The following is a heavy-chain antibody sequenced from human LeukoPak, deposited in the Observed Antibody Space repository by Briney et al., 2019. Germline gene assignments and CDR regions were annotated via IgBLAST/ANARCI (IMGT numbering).Heavy chain of an antibody. J-gene: IGHJ4*02. V-gene: IGHV1-18*01. CDR3: ARANYYGSGSYKHYFDY. CDR1: GYTFTSYG. D-gene: IGHD3-10*01. Sequence: GASVKVSCKASGYTFTSYGISWVRQAPGQGLEWMGWISAYNGNTNYAQKLQGRVTMTTDTSTSTVCMELSSLRSEDTAVYYCARANYYGSGSYKHYFDYWGQGTLVTVSS. CDR2: ISAYNGNT.